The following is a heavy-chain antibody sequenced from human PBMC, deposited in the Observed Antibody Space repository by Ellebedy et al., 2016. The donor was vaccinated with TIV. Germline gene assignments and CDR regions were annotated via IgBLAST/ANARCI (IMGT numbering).Heavy chain of an antibody. Sequence: MPSETLSLTCTVSGGSISSYYWSWIRQPPGKGLEWIGYIHASEYTNYNPSLKSRVTMSMDTSKKQFSMNLSSVTAADTTVYYCARDQYHFDSSGYSYEGWYFDLWGRGTLVTVSS. CDR1: GGSISSYY. V-gene: IGHV4-59*01. CDR2: IHASEYT. D-gene: IGHD3-22*01. CDR3: ARDQYHFDSSGYSYEGWYFDL. J-gene: IGHJ2*01.